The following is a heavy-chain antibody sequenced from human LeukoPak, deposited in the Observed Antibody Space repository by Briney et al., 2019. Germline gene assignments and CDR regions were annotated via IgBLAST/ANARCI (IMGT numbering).Heavy chain of an antibody. D-gene: IGHD6-13*01. Sequence: SETLSLTCTVSGYSIRSGFYWGWIRQPPGKGLEWIGNIYHSGITYYTPSLKSRVTISVDTSKNQFYLKLSSVTAADTAVYYCARLRLGYSSSWYSSWFDPWGQGTLVTVSS. V-gene: IGHV4-38-2*02. CDR1: GYSIRSGFY. CDR3: ARLRLGYSSSWYSSWFDP. CDR2: IYHSGIT. J-gene: IGHJ5*02.